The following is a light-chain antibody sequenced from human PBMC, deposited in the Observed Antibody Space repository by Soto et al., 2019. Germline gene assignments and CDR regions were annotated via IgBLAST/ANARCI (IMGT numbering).Light chain of an antibody. CDR3: SSDGGSNNFI. J-gene: IGLJ1*01. CDR1: SSDVGVYDF. V-gene: IGLV2-8*01. CDR2: EVT. Sequence: QSALTQPPSASGSPGKSFTISCTGTSSDVGVYDFVSWYQHFPGKSPKLIIYEVTKRPSGVPDRFSGSQSGNTASLTVSGLQTDDEADYCCSSDGGSNNFIFGTGTKVTVL.